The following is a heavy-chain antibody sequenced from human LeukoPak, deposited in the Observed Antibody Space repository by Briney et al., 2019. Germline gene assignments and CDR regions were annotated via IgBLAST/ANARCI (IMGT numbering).Heavy chain of an antibody. D-gene: IGHD3-10*01. CDR3: ARAMAMVRGVIGPYCFDY. V-gene: IGHV1-8*01. Sequence: ASVKVSCKASGYTFTSYDINWVRQATGQGLEWMGWMNPNSGNTGYAQKFQGRVTMTRNTSISTAYMELSSLRSEDTAVYYCARAMAMVRGVIGPYCFDYWGQGTLVTVSS. CDR2: MNPNSGNT. CDR1: GYTFTSYD. J-gene: IGHJ4*02.